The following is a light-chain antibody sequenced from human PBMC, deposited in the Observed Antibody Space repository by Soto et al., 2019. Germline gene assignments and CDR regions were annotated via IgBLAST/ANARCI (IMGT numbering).Light chain of an antibody. J-gene: IGLJ7*01. Sequence: ALTQPAAVSGSPGQSITISCTGTSSDVGNYNLVSWYQQYPGKAPKLMIYATSKRPSGVSNRFSGSKSGDTASLTISGLQAEDEADYYCTSFARGSTLVFGGGTQLTVL. V-gene: IGLV2-23*01. CDR2: ATS. CDR1: SSDVGNYNL. CDR3: TSFARGSTLV.